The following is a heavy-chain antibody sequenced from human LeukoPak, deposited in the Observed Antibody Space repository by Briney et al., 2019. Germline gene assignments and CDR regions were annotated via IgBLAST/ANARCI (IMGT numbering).Heavy chain of an antibody. J-gene: IGHJ4*02. D-gene: IGHD5-24*01. CDR1: GGSIRDYY. CDR3: ARNGRLQSVDY. V-gene: IGHV4-59*01. Sequence: SETLSLTCSVSGGSIRDYYWSWIRQPPGKGLEWIAYIYYTGNTNYNPSLKSRVTISVDTSKNQFSLKLSSVTAADTAVYYCARNGRLQSVDYWGPGTLVTVSS. CDR2: IYYTGNT.